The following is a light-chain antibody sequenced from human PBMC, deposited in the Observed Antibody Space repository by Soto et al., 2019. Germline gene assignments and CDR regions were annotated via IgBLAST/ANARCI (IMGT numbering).Light chain of an antibody. Sequence: DIQMTQSPSSVSASVGDRVTITCRASQGISSWVAWYQQKPGKAPKLLIYAASSLQSGVPSRFSGSGSGTDFTLTNSSLQPEDFATYYCQQANSFPITFGQGTRLEIK. CDR3: QQANSFPIT. CDR1: QGISSW. CDR2: AAS. V-gene: IGKV1-12*01. J-gene: IGKJ5*01.